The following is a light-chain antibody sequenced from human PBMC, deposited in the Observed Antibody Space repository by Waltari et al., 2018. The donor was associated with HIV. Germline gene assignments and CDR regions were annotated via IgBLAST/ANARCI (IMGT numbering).Light chain of an antibody. J-gene: IGLJ3*02. CDR1: SSNIGTDT. V-gene: IGLV1-44*01. CDR3: AAWDGSLNAWV. Sequence: QSVLTQPPSASGTPGQRVPISCSGSSSNIGTDTVNWYQQVPGTAPKLLIYRNDQPPSGVPDRFSGSKSGTSASLAISGFQSEDEADYYCAAWDGSLNAWVFGGGTKLTVL. CDR2: RND.